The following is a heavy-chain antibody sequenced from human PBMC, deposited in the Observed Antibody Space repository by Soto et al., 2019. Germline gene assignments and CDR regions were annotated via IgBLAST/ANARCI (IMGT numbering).Heavy chain of an antibody. CDR3: ARELEHGFDY. Sequence: ESGGGVVQPGRSLRLSCAASGFTFSSYAMHWVRQAPGKGLEWVAVIWYDGSNKYYADSVKGRFTISRDNSKNTLYLQMNSLRAEETAVYYCARELEHGFDYWGQGTLVTVSS. V-gene: IGHV3-33*01. CDR2: IWYDGSNK. J-gene: IGHJ4*02. D-gene: IGHD3-3*01. CDR1: GFTFSSYA.